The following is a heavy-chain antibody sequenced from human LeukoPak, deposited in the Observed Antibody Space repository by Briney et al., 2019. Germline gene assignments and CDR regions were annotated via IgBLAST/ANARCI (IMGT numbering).Heavy chain of an antibody. Sequence: ASVKVSCKASGYTFTGYYMHWVRQAPGQGLEWMGWINPNSGGTNYVQKFQGRVTMTRDTSISTAYMELSRLRSDDTAVYYCARIYDSSGHLIDWGQGTLVTVSS. D-gene: IGHD3-22*01. CDR1: GYTFTGYY. V-gene: IGHV1-2*02. CDR3: ARIYDSSGHLID. J-gene: IGHJ4*02. CDR2: INPNSGGT.